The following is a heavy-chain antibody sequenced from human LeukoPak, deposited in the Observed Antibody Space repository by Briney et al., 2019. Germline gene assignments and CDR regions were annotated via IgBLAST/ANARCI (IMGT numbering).Heavy chain of an antibody. V-gene: IGHV3-23*01. CDR1: GFTITTYA. Sequence: GGSLRLSCAASGFTITTYAMSWVRQAPGKGLEWVSATSGSGGSTYYADSVKGRFTISRDNSKNTLYLQTNSLRAEDTAVYYCAKGRLSGVVVAGYGMDVWGQGTTITVSS. CDR3: AKGRLSGVVVAGYGMDV. D-gene: IGHD6-19*01. CDR2: TSGSGGST. J-gene: IGHJ6*02.